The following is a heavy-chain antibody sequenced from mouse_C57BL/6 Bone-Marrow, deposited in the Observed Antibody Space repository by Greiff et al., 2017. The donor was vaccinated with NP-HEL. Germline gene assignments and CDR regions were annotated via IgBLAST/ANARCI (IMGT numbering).Heavy chain of an antibody. J-gene: IGHJ3*01. CDR1: GYTFTSYW. CDR2: IHPNSGST. Sequence: VQLQQPGAELVKPGASVKLSCKASGYTFTSYWMHWVKQRPGQGLEWIGMIHPNSGSTNYNEKFKSKATLTVDKSSSTAYMQLSSLTSEDAAVYYCAKLTGTTWFAYWGQGTLVTVSA. CDR3: AKLTGTTWFAY. D-gene: IGHD4-1*01. V-gene: IGHV1-64*01.